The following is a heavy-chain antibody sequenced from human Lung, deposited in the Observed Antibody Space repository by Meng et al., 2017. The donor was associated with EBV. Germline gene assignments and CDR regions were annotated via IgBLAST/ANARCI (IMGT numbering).Heavy chain of an antibody. Sequence: QGQLQQGGAGLLKPSETLSLTCAVYGGSFSSSYWSWIRQPPGKGLEWIGQINYSGITNYNPSLKSRVTISVDTSKNQFSLSLNSVTAADTAVYYCARGGTSSAPFDYWGQGTLVTVSS. V-gene: IGHV4-34*01. D-gene: IGHD2-2*01. CDR1: GGSFSSSY. CDR3: ARGGTSSAPFDY. CDR2: INYSGIT. J-gene: IGHJ4*02.